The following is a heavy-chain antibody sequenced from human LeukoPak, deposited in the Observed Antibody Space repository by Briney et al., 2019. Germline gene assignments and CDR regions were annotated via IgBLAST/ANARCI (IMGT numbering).Heavy chain of an antibody. CDR1: GGSISSYY. V-gene: IGHV4-4*07. CDR3: ARDVKWELYFDY. Sequence: SQTLSLTRTVAGGSISSYYWSWIRQPAGKGLEWIGRIYTSGSTNYNPSLKSRVTMSIDTSKNQFSLKLSSVTAADTAVYYCARDVKWELYFDYWGQGTLVTVSS. CDR2: IYTSGST. D-gene: IGHD1-26*01. J-gene: IGHJ4*02.